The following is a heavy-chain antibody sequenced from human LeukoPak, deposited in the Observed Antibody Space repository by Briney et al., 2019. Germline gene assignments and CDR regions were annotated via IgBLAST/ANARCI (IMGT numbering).Heavy chain of an antibody. CDR2: IYPGDSDT. CDR1: GYSFTSYW. J-gene: IGHJ4*02. CDR3: ARGPLGYCSSTSCYSFDY. V-gene: IGHV5-51*01. D-gene: IGHD2-2*02. Sequence: GESLKISCKGSGYSFTSYWIGWVRQMPGKGLEWMGIIYPGDSDTRYSPSFQGQVTISADKSISTAYLQWSSLKASDTAMYYCARGPLGYCSSTSCYSFDYWGQGTLVTVPS.